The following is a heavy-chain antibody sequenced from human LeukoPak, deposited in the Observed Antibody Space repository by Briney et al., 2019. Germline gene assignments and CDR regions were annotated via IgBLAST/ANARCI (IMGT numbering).Heavy chain of an antibody. V-gene: IGHV3-21*01. CDR1: GFTFSSYS. CDR3: ARVSRYCSGGSCYFDY. CDR2: ISGSGGST. Sequence: GGSLRLSCAASGFTFSSYSMNWVRQAPGKGLEWISAISGSGGSTYYADSVKGRFTISRDNAKNSLYLQMNSLRAEDTAVYYCARVSRYCSGGSCYFDYWGQGTLVTVSS. D-gene: IGHD2-15*01. J-gene: IGHJ4*02.